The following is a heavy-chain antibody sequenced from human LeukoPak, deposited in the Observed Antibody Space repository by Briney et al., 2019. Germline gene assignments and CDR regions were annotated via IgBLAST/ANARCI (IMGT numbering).Heavy chain of an antibody. CDR2: INSDGSST. V-gene: IGHV3-74*01. CDR3: AKDRGYYDSSGYRYFDY. J-gene: IGHJ4*02. CDR1: GFTFISYW. Sequence: GGSLRLSCAASGFTFISYWMHWVRQRPGKGLVWVSRINSDGSSTNYADSVKGRFTISRDNAKNTVYLHMNSLRAEDTAVYYCAKDRGYYDSSGYRYFDYWGQGTLVTVSS. D-gene: IGHD3-22*01.